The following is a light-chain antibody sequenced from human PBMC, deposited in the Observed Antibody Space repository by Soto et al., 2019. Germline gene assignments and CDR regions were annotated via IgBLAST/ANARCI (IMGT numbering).Light chain of an antibody. V-gene: IGKV1-27*01. CDR3: QKYDSAPWT. J-gene: IGKJ1*01. CDR1: QGISNY. Sequence: DIAMTQSPSSLSASVGDRVTITCRASQGISNYLAWYQQRPGKVPKLLIYAASTLQSGVPSRFSGSGSGTDFTLTISSLQPEDVATYYGQKYDSAPWTFGQGTEVEIK. CDR2: AAS.